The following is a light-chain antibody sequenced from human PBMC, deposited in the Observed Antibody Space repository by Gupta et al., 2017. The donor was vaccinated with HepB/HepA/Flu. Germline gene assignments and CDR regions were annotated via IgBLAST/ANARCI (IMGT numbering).Light chain of an antibody. V-gene: IGLV2-8*01. CDR2: EVT. J-gene: IGLJ1*01. CDR1: SSDVGAYNF. CDR3: SSYAGSTNYV. Sequence: HCSLTQPSSASGSLRQSVTISGTGTSSDVGAYNFGSWYRQQPGKVHKLMIYEVTKRPSGVPDRFSDSRSGNTASMTVSGLKGEDEADYYCSSYAGSTNYVFGTGTKVTVL.